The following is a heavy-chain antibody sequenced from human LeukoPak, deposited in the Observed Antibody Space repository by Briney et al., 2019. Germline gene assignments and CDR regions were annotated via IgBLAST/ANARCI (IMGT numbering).Heavy chain of an antibody. Sequence: PGGSLRLSCAASGFTFNNYVMSWVRQSPGGGLEWVSAISGSGGGAYYANSVKGRFTISRDNSKNTLYLQMNSLRAEDTAVYYCAKDSIDVIAVYYFDYWGQGTLVTVSS. J-gene: IGHJ4*02. CDR3: AKDSIDVIAVYYFDY. D-gene: IGHD2-21*01. V-gene: IGHV3-23*01. CDR1: GFTFNNYV. CDR2: ISGSGGGA.